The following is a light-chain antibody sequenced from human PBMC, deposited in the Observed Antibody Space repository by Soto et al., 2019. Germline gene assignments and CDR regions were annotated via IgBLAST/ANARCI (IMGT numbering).Light chain of an antibody. CDR3: QSYENTLSGWV. Sequence: QSVLTQPPSVSGAPGQRVTISCTGSSSNIGAGYDVHWYQQLPGTAPKFLIYGNTNRPSGVPDRFSGSTSDTSAYLAITGLQAEDEGDYYCQSYENTLSGWVFGGGTKLTVL. V-gene: IGLV1-40*01. CDR2: GNT. CDR1: SSNIGAGYD. J-gene: IGLJ3*02.